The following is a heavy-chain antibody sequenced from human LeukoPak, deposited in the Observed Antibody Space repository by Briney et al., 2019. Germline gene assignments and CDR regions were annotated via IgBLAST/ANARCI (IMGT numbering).Heavy chain of an antibody. V-gene: IGHV4-34*01. D-gene: IGHD3-9*01. CDR2: INHSGST. CDR1: GGSFSGYY. J-gene: IGHJ4*02. Sequence: SETLSLTCAVYGGSFSGYYWSWIRQPPGKGLEWIGEINHSGSTNYNPSLKSRVTISVDTSKNQFSLKLSSVTAADTAVYYCGRELRYFDWLYYFDYWGQGTLVTVSS. CDR3: GRELRYFDWLYYFDY.